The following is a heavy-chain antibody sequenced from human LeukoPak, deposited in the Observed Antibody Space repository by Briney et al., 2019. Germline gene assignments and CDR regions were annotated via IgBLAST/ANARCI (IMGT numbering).Heavy chain of an antibody. D-gene: IGHD3-3*01. J-gene: IGHJ3*02. CDR1: GGSISSYY. CDR3: ARHRPKHYDFWSGYYILDAFDI. CDR2: IYYSGST. Sequence: PSETLSLTCTVSGGSISSYYWSWIRQPPGKGLEWIGYIYYSGSTNYNPSLKSRVTISVDTSKNQFSLKLSSVTAADTAVYYCARHRPKHYDFWSGYYILDAFDIWGQGTMVTVSS. V-gene: IGHV4-59*08.